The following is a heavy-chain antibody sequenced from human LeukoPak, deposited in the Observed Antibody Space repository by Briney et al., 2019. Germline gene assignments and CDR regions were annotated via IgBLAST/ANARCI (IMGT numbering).Heavy chain of an antibody. J-gene: IGHJ6*03. V-gene: IGHV4-59*12. CDR2: IYYSGST. CDR3: ARTRPDIVVVPAAISQRGYYYYYYYMDV. D-gene: IGHD2-2*02. Sequence: PSETLSLTCTVSGGSISSYYWSWIRQPPGKGLEWTGYIYYSGSTNYNPSLKSRVTISVATSKNQFSLKLSSVTAADTAVYYCARTRPDIVVVPAAISQRGYYYYYYYMDVWGKGTTVTVSS. CDR1: GGSISSYY.